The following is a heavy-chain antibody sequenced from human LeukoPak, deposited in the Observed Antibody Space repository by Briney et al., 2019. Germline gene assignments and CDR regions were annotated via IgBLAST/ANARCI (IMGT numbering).Heavy chain of an antibody. CDR2: MSYDGSNK. CDR3: ARETGSAVGSTDFDY. D-gene: IGHD4-17*01. J-gene: IGHJ4*02. CDR1: GFTFSGYA. V-gene: IGHV3-30-3*01. Sequence: PGRSLRLSCAASGFTFSGYAMHWVRQAPGKGLEWVSVMSYDGSNKYYADSVKGRFTTSRDNSKNTLYLQMNSLRAEDTAVYYCARETGSAVGSTDFDYWGQGTLVTVSS.